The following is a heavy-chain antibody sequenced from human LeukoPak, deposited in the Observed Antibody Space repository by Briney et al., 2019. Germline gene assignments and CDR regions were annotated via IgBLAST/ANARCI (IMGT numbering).Heavy chain of an antibody. D-gene: IGHD2-2*02. Sequence: SETPSLTCTVSGGSISSTTYYWGWIRQPPGKGLEWIGRIYTSGSTNYNPSLKSRVTMSVDTSKNQFSLKLSSVTAADTAVYYCARDHPYNYYYYYMDVWGKGTTVTVSS. CDR1: GGSISSTTYY. CDR2: IYTSGST. V-gene: IGHV4-39*07. CDR3: ARDHPYNYYYYYMDV. J-gene: IGHJ6*03.